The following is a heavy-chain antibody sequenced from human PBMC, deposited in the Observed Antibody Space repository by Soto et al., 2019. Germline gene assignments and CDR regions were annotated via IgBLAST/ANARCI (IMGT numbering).Heavy chain of an antibody. D-gene: IGHD5-12*01. Sequence: QVQLVQSGAEVKKPGASVKVSCKASGITYTTYAIHWVRQAPGQGLEWMGWINTGNGNTRYSQRFQGRVTLTTDTSASTAYMDLSSLTSEDTAVYSCARAISGYVTWGQGTLITVSS. V-gene: IGHV1-3*04. CDR3: ARAISGYVT. CDR2: INTGNGNT. J-gene: IGHJ5*02. CDR1: GITYTTYA.